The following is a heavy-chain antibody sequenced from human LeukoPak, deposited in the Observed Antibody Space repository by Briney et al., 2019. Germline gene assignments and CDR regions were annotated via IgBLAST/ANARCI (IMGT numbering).Heavy chain of an antibody. V-gene: IGHV3-11*03. CDR2: ISSSSSYT. Sequence: PGGSLRLSCAASGFTFSDYYMSWIRQAPGKGLEWVSYISSSSSYTNYADSVKGRFTISRDNAKNSLYLQMNSLRAEDTAVYYCARYSSGGYYFDYWGQGALVTVSS. D-gene: IGHD5-18*01. CDR3: ARYSSGGYYFDY. J-gene: IGHJ4*02. CDR1: GFTFSDYY.